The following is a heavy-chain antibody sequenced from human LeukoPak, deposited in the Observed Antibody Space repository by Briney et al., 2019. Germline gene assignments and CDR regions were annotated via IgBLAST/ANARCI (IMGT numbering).Heavy chain of an antibody. CDR3: ARDLLHNYYYYYGMDV. Sequence: PGGSLRLSCAASGFTFSSYAMSWVRQAPGKGLEWVSAISGSGGSTYYADSVKGRFTISRDNSKNTLYLQVNSLRAEDTAVYYCARDLLHNYYYYYGMDVWGQGTTVTVSS. CDR2: ISGSGGST. J-gene: IGHJ6*02. D-gene: IGHD3-10*01. CDR1: GFTFSSYA. V-gene: IGHV3-23*01.